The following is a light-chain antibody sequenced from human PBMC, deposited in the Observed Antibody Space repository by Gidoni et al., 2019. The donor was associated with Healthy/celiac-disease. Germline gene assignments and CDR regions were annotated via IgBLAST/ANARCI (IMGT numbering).Light chain of an antibody. CDR3: QQSYSTPCT. Sequence: DIQMTQSPSSLSASVGDRVTITCRASQSISSYLNWYPQKPGKAPKLLIYAASSLQSGVPSRFSGRGSGTDFTLTISSLQPEDFATYYCQQSYSTPCTFGPGTKVDIK. J-gene: IGKJ3*01. CDR1: QSISSY. V-gene: IGKV1-39*01. CDR2: AAS.